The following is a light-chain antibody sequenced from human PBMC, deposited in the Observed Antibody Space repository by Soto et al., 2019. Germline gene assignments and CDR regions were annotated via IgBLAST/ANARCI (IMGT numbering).Light chain of an antibody. V-gene: IGKV3-15*01. J-gene: IGKJ4*01. CDR1: QSLTSSLRSSF. CDR2: GAS. CDR3: QHYNNRPLT. Sequence: EIVLTQSPGTLSLSPGERATLSCRASQSLTSSLRSSFLAWYQHKPGQAPRLLIYGASTRATGIPVRFSGSGSGTEFTLTISSLQSEDFAVYYCQHYNNRPLTFGGGTKVDIK.